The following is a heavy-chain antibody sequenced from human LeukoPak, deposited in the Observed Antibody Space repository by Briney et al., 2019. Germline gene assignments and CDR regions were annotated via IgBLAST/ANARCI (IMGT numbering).Heavy chain of an antibody. CDR3: AKDGRLFAFEYFED. V-gene: IGHV3-30*02. Sequence: GGSLRLSCAASGFTFSSFGMHWVRQAPGKGLEWVAFMRYDGNNKYYSDSVKGRFTISRDNSKNTLYLQMNSLRAEDTAVYYCAKDGRLFAFEYFEDWGQGTLVTVSS. CDR2: MRYDGNNK. J-gene: IGHJ4*02. CDR1: GFTFSSFG. D-gene: IGHD3-3*01.